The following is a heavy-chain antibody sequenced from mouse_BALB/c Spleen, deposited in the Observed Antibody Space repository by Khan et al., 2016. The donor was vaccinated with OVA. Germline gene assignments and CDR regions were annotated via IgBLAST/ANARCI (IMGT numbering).Heavy chain of an antibody. V-gene: IGHV2-2*02. D-gene: IGHD1-1*02. J-gene: IGHJ2*01. CDR1: GFSLTNYG. CDR2: IWSGGIT. CDR3: TKNRNGYFDY. Sequence: QVQLKQSGPGLVQPSQSLSITCPVSGFSLTNYGVHWVRQSPGKGLEWLGVIWSGGITDYNETFISRLSISKDISKSQVFFKMNSLQANDTAIYYCTKNRNGYFDYWGQGTTLTVSS.